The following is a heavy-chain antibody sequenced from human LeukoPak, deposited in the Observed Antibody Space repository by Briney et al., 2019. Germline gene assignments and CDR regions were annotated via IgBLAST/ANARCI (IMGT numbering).Heavy chain of an antibody. V-gene: IGHV3-15*01. CDR2: IKSKTDGGTT. J-gene: IGHJ4*02. Sequence: GGSLRLSCAASGFTFSNAWMSWVRQAPGKGLEWVGRIKSKTDGGTTDYAAPVKGRFTISRDDSKNTLYLQMNSLKTEDTAVYYCTTERVIVVVPAASSQLNFDYWGQGTLVTVSP. CDR3: TTERVIVVVPAASSQLNFDY. D-gene: IGHD2-2*01. CDR1: GFTFSNAW.